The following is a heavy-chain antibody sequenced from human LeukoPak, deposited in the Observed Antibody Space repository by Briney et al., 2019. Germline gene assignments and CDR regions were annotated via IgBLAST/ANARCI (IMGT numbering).Heavy chain of an antibody. V-gene: IGHV4-4*07. CDR1: GGSISSYY. J-gene: IGHJ5*02. D-gene: IGHD2-2*02. CDR2: IYTSGST. CDR3: ARAILVVPAAISWFDP. Sequence: SETLSLTCTVSGGSISSYYWSWIRQPAGKGLEWIGRIYTSGSTNYNPSLKSRVTISVDTSKNQFSLKLSSVTAADTAVYYCARAILVVPAAISWFDPLGQGTLVTVSS.